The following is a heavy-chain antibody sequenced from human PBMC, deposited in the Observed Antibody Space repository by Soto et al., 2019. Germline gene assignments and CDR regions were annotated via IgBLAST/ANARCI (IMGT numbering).Heavy chain of an antibody. V-gene: IGHV4-59*08. D-gene: IGHD7-27*01. CDR1: GGSISSYY. Sequence: QVQLQESGPGLVKPSETLSLTYTVSGGSISSYYWSWIRQPPGKGLEWIGYIYYSGSTNYNPSLTTRVTISVDTSKNQFSLKLSSVTAADTAVYYCASSNSGDAFDIWGQGTMVTVSS. CDR2: IYYSGST. CDR3: ASSNSGDAFDI. J-gene: IGHJ3*02.